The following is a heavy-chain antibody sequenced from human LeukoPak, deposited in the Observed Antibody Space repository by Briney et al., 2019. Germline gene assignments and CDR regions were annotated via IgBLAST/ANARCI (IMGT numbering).Heavy chain of an antibody. CDR2: IYSGGST. J-gene: IGHJ4*02. CDR1: GFTVSSNY. CDR3: AKRLRDTNSWYYFNY. V-gene: IGHV3-53*01. D-gene: IGHD6-13*01. Sequence: GGSLRLSCAASGFTVSSNYMSWVRQAPGKGLEWVSVIYSGGSTYYADSVKGRLTISRDNSKNTLYLHMNSLRAEDTAIYYCAKRLRDTNSWYYFNYWGQGTLVTVSS.